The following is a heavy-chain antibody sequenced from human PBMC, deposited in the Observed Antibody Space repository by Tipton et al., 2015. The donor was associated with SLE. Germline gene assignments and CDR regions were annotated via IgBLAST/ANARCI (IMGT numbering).Heavy chain of an antibody. D-gene: IGHD3-16*01. J-gene: IGHJ3*02. CDR2: IHDSGSS. V-gene: IGHV4-34*01. Sequence: TLSLTCAVYGGSFSGYYWSWIRQPPGKALEWIGDIHDSGSSNYNPSLKSRVSISADTSKNLFSLKLKSLIAADTAVYYCARLGQTYPDAFDIWGRGIMVTVSS. CDR1: GGSFSGYY. CDR3: ARLGQTYPDAFDI.